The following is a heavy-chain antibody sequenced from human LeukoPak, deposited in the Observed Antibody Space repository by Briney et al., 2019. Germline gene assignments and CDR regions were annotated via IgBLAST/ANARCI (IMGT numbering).Heavy chain of an antibody. Sequence: GASVKVSCKASGYTFTNYNIHWVRQAPGQGLQWMGIINPSDGSTINAQRFQGRVTMTRDSSTSTVYVEVNSLRSEDTAVYYCATGASEMATTQYYFDYWGQGTLVTVSS. V-gene: IGHV1-46*01. D-gene: IGHD5-24*01. CDR3: ATGASEMATTQYYFDY. CDR1: GYTFTNYN. J-gene: IGHJ4*02. CDR2: INPSDGST.